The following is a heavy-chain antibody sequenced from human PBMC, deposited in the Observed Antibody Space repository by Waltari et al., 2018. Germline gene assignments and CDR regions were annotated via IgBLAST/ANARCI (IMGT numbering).Heavy chain of an antibody. Sequence: QVQLQESGPGLVKPSETLSLTCTVSGGSISSYYWSWIRQPAGKGLEWIGRIYTSGSTNYNPSLKSRVTMSVDTSKNQFSLKLSSVTAADTAVYYCAREVPAAMGGFYYYYYYMDVWGKGTTVTISS. CDR3: AREVPAAMGGFYYYYYYMDV. CDR1: GGSISSYY. J-gene: IGHJ6*03. V-gene: IGHV4-4*07. D-gene: IGHD2-2*01. CDR2: IYTSGST.